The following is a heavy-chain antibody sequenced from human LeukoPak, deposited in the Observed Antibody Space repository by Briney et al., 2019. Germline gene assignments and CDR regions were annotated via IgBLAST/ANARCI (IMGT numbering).Heavy chain of an antibody. V-gene: IGHV3-66*01. Sequence: GGSLRLSCAASGFTVSSNYMSWVRQAPGKGLEWVSVIYSGGSTYYADSVKGRFTISRDNSKNTLYLQMNSLRAEDTAVYYCARAQHWRPFAFDIWGQGTMVTVSS. CDR2: IYSGGST. CDR3: ARAQHWRPFAFDI. CDR1: GFTVSSNY. D-gene: IGHD3-3*02. J-gene: IGHJ3*02.